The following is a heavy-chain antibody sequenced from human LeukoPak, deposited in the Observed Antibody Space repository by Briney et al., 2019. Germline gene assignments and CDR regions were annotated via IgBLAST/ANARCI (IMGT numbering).Heavy chain of an antibody. CDR2: IWSNGGST. V-gene: IGHV3-64*01. D-gene: IGHD6-19*01. CDR3: MRDRGGSGWYYFDL. CDR1: GFTFSIYT. J-gene: IGHJ4*02. Sequence: GGSLRLSCAASGFTFSIYTMRWVRQAPGKGLEYVSTIWSNGGSTYYANSVKGRFTISRDDSKNTLYLQMASLRAEDMAVYYCMRDRGGSGWYYFDLWGQGTPVTASS.